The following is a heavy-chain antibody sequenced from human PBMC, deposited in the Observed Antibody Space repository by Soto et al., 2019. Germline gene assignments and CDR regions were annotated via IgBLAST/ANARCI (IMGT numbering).Heavy chain of an antibody. D-gene: IGHD1-26*01. Sequence: GGSLRLSCAASGFTFSSYAMSWVRQAPGKGLEWVSAISGSGGSTYYADSVKGRFTISRDNSKNTVYVQMNSLRADDTAVYYCAKCAVWERRSCPPDYWGQGTLVTVSS. CDR1: GFTFSSYA. V-gene: IGHV3-23*01. CDR3: AKCAVWERRSCPPDY. J-gene: IGHJ4*02. CDR2: ISGSGGST.